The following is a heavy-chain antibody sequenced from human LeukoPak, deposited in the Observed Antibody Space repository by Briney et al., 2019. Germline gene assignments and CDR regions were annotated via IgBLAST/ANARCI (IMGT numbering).Heavy chain of an antibody. J-gene: IGHJ5*02. CDR2: IIPIFGTA. CDR3: ARDLTMVRGARYRPYNWFDA. CDR1: GGTFSSYA. Sequence: SVKVSCKASGGTFSSYAISWVRQAPGQGLEWMGGIIPIFGTANYAQKFQGRVTITADKSTSTAYMELSSLRSEDTAVYYCARDLTMVRGARYRPYNWFDAWGQGTLVTVSP. D-gene: IGHD3-10*01. V-gene: IGHV1-69*06.